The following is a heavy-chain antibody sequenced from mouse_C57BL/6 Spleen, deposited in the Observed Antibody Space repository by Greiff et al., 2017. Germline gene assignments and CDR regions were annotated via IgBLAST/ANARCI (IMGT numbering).Heavy chain of an antibody. Sequence: VQLQQSGAELMKPGASVKLSCKATGYTFTGYWIEWVKQRPGHGLEWIGEILPGSGSTNYNEKFKGKATFTADTSSNAAYMQLSSLTTGDSAIYYCARLYYGYGGPYFYFGDWGKGTTLTVSS. D-gene: IGHD2-2*01. CDR3: ARLYYGYGGPYFYFGD. CDR2: ILPGSGST. J-gene: IGHJ2*01. CDR1: GYTFTGYW. V-gene: IGHV1-9*01.